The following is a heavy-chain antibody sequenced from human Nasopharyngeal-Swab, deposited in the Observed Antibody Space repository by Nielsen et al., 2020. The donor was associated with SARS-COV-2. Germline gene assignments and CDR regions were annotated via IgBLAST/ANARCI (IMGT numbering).Heavy chain of an antibody. CDR2: IHQSGST. Sequence: RQAPGKGLEWMGFIHQSGSTTYSPSLKSRLTMSVDTSKNQFSLKLTSVTAADTALYYWARERTAPGTLYYFDYWGQGTPVTVSS. J-gene: IGHJ4*02. V-gene: IGHV4-30-2*05. CDR3: ARERTAPGTLYYFDY. D-gene: IGHD1/OR15-1a*01.